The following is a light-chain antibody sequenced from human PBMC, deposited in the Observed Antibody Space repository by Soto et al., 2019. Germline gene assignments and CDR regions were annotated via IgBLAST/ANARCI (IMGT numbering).Light chain of an antibody. CDR2: GAS. CDR3: QQYNNGPPWT. V-gene: IGKV3-15*01. CDR1: QSVSSY. J-gene: IGKJ1*01. Sequence: EIVMTQSPATLSVSPGERATLSCRASQSVSSYLARYPQKPGQAPRLLIYGASTRATGIPGRFSGSGSVKEFTLPVSRLQCEDFAVYYCQQYNNGPPWTFGQGTKVEIK.